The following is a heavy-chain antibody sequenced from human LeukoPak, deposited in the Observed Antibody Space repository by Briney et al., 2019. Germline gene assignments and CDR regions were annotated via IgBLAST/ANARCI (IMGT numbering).Heavy chain of an antibody. CDR3: ASYSSGWY. CDR2: INHSGST. Sequence: SETLSLICAVYGGSFSGYYWSWIRQPPGKGLEWIGEINHSGSTNYNPSLKSRVTISVDTSKNQFSLKLSSVTAADTAVYYCASYSSGWYWGQGTLVTVSS. V-gene: IGHV4-34*01. D-gene: IGHD6-19*01. CDR1: GGSFSGYY. J-gene: IGHJ4*02.